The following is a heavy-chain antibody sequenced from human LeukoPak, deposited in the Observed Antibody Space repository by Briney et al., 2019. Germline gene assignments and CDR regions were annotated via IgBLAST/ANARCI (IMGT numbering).Heavy chain of an antibody. CDR3: ARKEDSSGLRYYFDY. V-gene: IGHV4-59*01. D-gene: IGHD6-19*01. CDR1: GGSISGYY. J-gene: IGHJ4*02. CDR2: IYYSGST. Sequence: SETLSLTCTVSGGSISGYYWSWIRQPPGKGLEWIGYIYYSGSTNYNPSLKSRVTISVDTSKNQFSLKLSSVTAADTAVYYCARKEDSSGLRYYFDYWGRGTLVTVSS.